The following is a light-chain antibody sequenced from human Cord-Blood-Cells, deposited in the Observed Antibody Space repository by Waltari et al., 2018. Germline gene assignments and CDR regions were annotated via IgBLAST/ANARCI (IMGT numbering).Light chain of an antibody. Sequence: DIQMTQSPSSLSASVGDRVTITCRASQSISTYLNCYHQIPGKAPKLLIYAASSLQSGVPSRFSGSGSGTDFTLTISSLQPEDFATYYCQQSYSTPRTFGQGTKLEIK. V-gene: IGKV1-39*01. CDR3: QQSYSTPRT. CDR2: AAS. CDR1: QSISTY. J-gene: IGKJ2*01.